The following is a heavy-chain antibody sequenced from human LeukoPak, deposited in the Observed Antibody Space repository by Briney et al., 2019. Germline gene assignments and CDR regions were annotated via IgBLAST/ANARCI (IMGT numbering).Heavy chain of an antibody. J-gene: IGHJ4*02. V-gene: IGHV1-46*01. D-gene: IGHD5-12*01. CDR1: GYTFTSYY. Sequence: ASVKVSCKASGYTFTSYYMHWVRQAPGQGLEWMGIINPSGGSTSYAQKFQGRVTMTRDTSISTAYMELSRLRSDDTAVYYCASLVEMATILFDYWGQGTLVTVSS. CDR3: ASLVEMATILFDY. CDR2: INPSGGST.